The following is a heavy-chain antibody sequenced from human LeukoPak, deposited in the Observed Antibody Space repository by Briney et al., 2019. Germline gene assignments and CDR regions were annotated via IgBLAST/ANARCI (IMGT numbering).Heavy chain of an antibody. CDR1: GYTFIGYY. CDR2: INPNSGAT. CDR3: TRETGGSTLVTLPSDN. D-gene: IGHD4-23*01. J-gene: IGHJ4*02. Sequence: ASVKVSCKVSGYTFIGYYIHWVRQAPGQGLEWMGWINPNSGATNYAQKFQGRVTMTRDRSISTAYMELNWLTSDDTAVYYCTRETGGSTLVTLPSDNWGQGTPVTVSS. V-gene: IGHV1-2*02.